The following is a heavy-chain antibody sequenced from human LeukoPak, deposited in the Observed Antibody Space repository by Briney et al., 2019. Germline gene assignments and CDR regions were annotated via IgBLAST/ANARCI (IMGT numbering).Heavy chain of an antibody. J-gene: IGHJ3*02. CDR1: GYTFTSYD. CDR2: MNPNSGNT. V-gene: IGHV1-8*03. Sequence: GASVKVSCKASGYTFTSYDINWVRQATGQGLEWMGWMNPNSGNTGYAQKFQGRVTITRNTSISTAYMELSSLRSEDTAVYYCARQVTVIDAFDIWGQGTMVTVSS. D-gene: IGHD4-17*01. CDR3: ARQVTVIDAFDI.